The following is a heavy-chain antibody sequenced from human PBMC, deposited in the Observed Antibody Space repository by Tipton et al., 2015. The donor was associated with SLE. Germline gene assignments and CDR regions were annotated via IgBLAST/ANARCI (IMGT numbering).Heavy chain of an antibody. J-gene: IGHJ3*02. D-gene: IGHD1-20*01. CDR3: ARHMTGVDAFDI. V-gene: IGHV4-59*08. CDR1: GSSISSYH. Sequence: TLSLTCTVPGSSISSYHWSWIRQPPGKGLEWIGYIYYSGSTNYNPSLKSRVTISVDTSKNQFSLKLSSVTAADTAVYYCARHMTGVDAFDIWGQGTMVTVSS. CDR2: IYYSGST.